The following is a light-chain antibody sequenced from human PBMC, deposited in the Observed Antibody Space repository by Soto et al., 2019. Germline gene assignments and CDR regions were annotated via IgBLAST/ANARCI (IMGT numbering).Light chain of an antibody. J-gene: IGKJ5*01. CDR1: QSVRSN. Sequence: EIVMTQSSATLSVSPGERATLSCRASQSVRSNLTWYQQKPGQAPRLLIHGASTRATGIPARFSGSGSGTEFTLTISSLQSEDFAVYYCQQYNNWPAITFGQGTRLEIK. V-gene: IGKV3D-15*01. CDR3: QQYNNWPAIT. CDR2: GAS.